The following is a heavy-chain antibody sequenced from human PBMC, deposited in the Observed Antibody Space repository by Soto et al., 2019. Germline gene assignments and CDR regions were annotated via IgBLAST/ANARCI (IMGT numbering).Heavy chain of an antibody. D-gene: IGHD3-3*02. CDR2: ITSSGSYV. V-gene: IGHV3-21*01. CDR3: VKDEGIEAMDV. Sequence: LRLSCVTSGFTFSRNTMNWVRQAPGKGLEWVASITSSGSYVYYADSVKGRFSASRDNAKNSLSLQMDSLRPDDTAIYFCVKDEGIEAMDVWGQGTTVTVSS. J-gene: IGHJ6*02. CDR1: GFTFSRNT.